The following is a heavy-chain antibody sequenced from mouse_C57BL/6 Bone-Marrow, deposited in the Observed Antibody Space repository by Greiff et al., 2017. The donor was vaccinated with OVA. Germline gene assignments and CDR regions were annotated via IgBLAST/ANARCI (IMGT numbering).Heavy chain of an antibody. Sequence: VQLQQSGPVLVKPGASVKMSCKASGYTFTDYYMNWVKQSHGKSLEWIGVINPYNGGTSYNQKFKGKATLTVDKSSSTAYMELNSLTSEDSAVYYCARGGYYGSSYNYWGQGTTLTVSS. CDR3: ARGGYYGSSYNY. CDR2: INPYNGGT. D-gene: IGHD1-1*01. J-gene: IGHJ2*01. CDR1: GYTFTDYY. V-gene: IGHV1-19*01.